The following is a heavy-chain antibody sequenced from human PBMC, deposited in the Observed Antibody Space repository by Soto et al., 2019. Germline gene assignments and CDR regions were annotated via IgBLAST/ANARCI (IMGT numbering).Heavy chain of an antibody. J-gene: IGHJ4*02. D-gene: IGHD3-10*01. V-gene: IGHV3-73*02. CDR1: GFTFSGSA. CDR3: TSLYASGSP. Sequence: EVQLVESGGGLVQPGGSLKLSCVVSGFTFSGSAMHWVRQASGKGLEWVGRIRSKANNYATAYAASVKGRFTISRDDSKNTAYLQMNSLQTEDTAVYYCTSLYASGSPWGQGTLVTVSS. CDR2: IRSKANNYAT.